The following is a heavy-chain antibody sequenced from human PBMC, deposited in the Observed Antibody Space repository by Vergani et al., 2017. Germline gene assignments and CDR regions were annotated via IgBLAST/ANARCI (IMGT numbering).Heavy chain of an antibody. Sequence: QLQLQESGPGLVKPSETLSLTCAVSGVSIKSRSYYWGWFRQSPGKGLEWIGSIYDNGNTYYNPSLKSRVAISVDTSKNQVSLNLGSVTAADTAVYYCARNRAIELAGRMHYYYAIDVWGQGTTVTVSS. CDR2: IYDNGNT. J-gene: IGHJ6*02. CDR3: ARNRAIELAGRMHYYYAIDV. CDR1: GVSIKSRSYY. D-gene: IGHD5-24*01. V-gene: IGHV4-39*01.